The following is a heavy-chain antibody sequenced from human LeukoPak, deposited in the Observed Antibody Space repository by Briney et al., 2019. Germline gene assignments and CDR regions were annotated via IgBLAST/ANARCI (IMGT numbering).Heavy chain of an antibody. V-gene: IGHV4-59*01. D-gene: IGHD1-7*01. CDR1: GGSISSYY. CDR3: AREELYYYYYYMDV. CDR2: IYYSGST. J-gene: IGHJ6*03. Sequence: PSETLSLTCTVSGGSISSYYWSWIRQPPGKGLEWIGYIYYSGSTNYNPSLKSRVTISVDTSKNQFSLKLSFVTAADTAVYYCAREELYYYYYYMDVWGKGTTVTVSS.